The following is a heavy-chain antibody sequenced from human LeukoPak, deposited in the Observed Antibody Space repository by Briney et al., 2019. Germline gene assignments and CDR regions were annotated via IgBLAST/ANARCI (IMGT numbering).Heavy chain of an antibody. CDR1: GYTSTGYY. Sequence: ASVKVSCKASGYTSTGYYMHWVRQAPGQGLEWMGRINPNSGGTNYAQKFQGRVTMTRDTSISTAYMELSRLRSDDTAVYYCARCSSGYCYFDYWGQGTLVTVSS. CDR2: INPNSGGT. J-gene: IGHJ4*02. V-gene: IGHV1-2*06. D-gene: IGHD3-22*01. CDR3: ARCSSGYCYFDY.